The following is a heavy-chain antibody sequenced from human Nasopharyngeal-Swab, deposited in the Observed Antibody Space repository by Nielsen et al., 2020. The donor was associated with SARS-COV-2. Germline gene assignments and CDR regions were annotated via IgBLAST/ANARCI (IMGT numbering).Heavy chain of an antibody. J-gene: IGHJ4*02. V-gene: IGHV4-39*01. CDR1: GGSISSSSYY. D-gene: IGHD2-2*01. CDR3: ARHGSRSPAAILVYDYASHFDY. Sequence: SQTLSLTCTVSGGSISSSSYYWGWIRHPPWKGLEWIGSIYYSGSTYYNPSLKSRVTISVDTSKNQFSLKLSSVTAADTAVYYCARHGSRSPAAILVYDYASHFDYWGQGTLVTVSS. CDR2: IYYSGST.